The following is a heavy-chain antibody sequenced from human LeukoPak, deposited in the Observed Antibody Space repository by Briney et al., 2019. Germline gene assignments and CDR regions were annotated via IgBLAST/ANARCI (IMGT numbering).Heavy chain of an antibody. V-gene: IGHV3-20*01. Sequence: GGSLRLSCAASGFTFDDYGMSWVRQAPGKGLEWVSGINWNGGSTGYADSVKGRFTISRDNAKNSLYLQMNSLRAEDTALYHCARNSYYYGSGSYTNPQYYYYYYYMDVWGKGTTVTISS. D-gene: IGHD3-10*01. CDR2: INWNGGST. CDR3: ARNSYYYGSGSYTNPQYYYYYYYMDV. CDR1: GFTFDDYG. J-gene: IGHJ6*03.